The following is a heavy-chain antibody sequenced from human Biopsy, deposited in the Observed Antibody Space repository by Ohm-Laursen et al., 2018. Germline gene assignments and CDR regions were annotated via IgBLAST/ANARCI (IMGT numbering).Heavy chain of an antibody. CDR3: ARMDCSGGSCHYYSYGMDV. CDR2: ISNRGST. CDR1: GGSISSDY. V-gene: IGHV4-59*08. D-gene: IGHD2-15*01. J-gene: IGHJ6*02. Sequence: GTLSLTCTVSGGSISSDYWSWIRQSPGKGLEWIGYISNRGSTNYNPSLRGRVTISVDTSKNQFSLKLSSVTAADTAVYYCARMDCSGGSCHYYSYGMDVWGQGTMVTVSS.